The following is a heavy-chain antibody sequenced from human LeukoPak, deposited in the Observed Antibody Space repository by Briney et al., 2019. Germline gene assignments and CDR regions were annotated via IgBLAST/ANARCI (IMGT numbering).Heavy chain of an antibody. CDR1: GSIFTTSW. D-gene: IGHD6-19*01. Sequence: PGXSLKISGKDSGSIFTTSWIGWVRQLPGKGLEWMGIIFPRDSDTRYSPSFQGQVTMSADKSISTAYLQWSSLKASDTAMYYCAKVRGSGGFVIDYWGQGTVVTVSS. CDR3: AKVRGSGGFVIDY. J-gene: IGHJ4*02. CDR2: IFPRDSDT. V-gene: IGHV5-51*01.